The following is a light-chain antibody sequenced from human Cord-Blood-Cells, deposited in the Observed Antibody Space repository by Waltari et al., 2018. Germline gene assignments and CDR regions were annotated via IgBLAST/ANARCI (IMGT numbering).Light chain of an antibody. V-gene: IGKV1-39*01. Sequence: DIQMIKSPTSLSASVGDRDTITCRASQSISRYLNWYRQKPGIAPKLLIYAASSLQSGVPSRFSCSGSGTDFTLTLSSLPPEDFATYYCQQGYITPYSFGQGTKLEI. CDR2: AAS. CDR1: QSISRY. J-gene: IGKJ2*01. CDR3: QQGYITPYS.